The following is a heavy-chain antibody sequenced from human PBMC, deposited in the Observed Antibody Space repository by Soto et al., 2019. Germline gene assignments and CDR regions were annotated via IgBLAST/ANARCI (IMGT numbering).Heavy chain of an antibody. D-gene: IGHD3-3*01. CDR1: GFSLTTSGVG. Sequence: QITLNESGPPVVRPTETLTLTCRFSGFSLTTSGVGVGWIRQSPGKAPEWLALIYWDDDKRYSASLKSRLTITKDTSKLQVVLTVSDLDPTDTATYYCAHRVLRTVFGLVTTTAIYFDFWGQGTPVAVSS. V-gene: IGHV2-5*02. CDR3: AHRVLRTVFGLVTTTAIYFDF. CDR2: IYWDDDK. J-gene: IGHJ4*02.